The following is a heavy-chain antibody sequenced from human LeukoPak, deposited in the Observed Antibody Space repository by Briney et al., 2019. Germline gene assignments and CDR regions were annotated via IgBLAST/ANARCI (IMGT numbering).Heavy chain of an antibody. V-gene: IGHV3-21*01. CDR2: ISSSSGYR. Sequence: PWGSLTLSCAASRFSLTSNPWQWLRQAPGKGLEWVSAISSSSGYRYYADSVKGRFTISRDNAKNSLFLQMNSLRAEDTAVYYCAVQRGLDYWGQGTLVTVSS. CDR1: RFSLTSNP. J-gene: IGHJ4*02. D-gene: IGHD3-22*01. CDR3: AVQRGLDY.